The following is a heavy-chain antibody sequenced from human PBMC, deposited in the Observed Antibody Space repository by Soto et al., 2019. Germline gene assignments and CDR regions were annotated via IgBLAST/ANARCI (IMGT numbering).Heavy chain of an antibody. V-gene: IGHV4-30-4*02. J-gene: IGHJ6*02. Sequence: SETLSLTCTVSGGSISSGDYYWSWIRQPPGKGLEWIGYIYYSGSTYYNPSLKSRVTISVDTSKNQFSLKLSSVTAADTAVYYCARAGSGSYYTYGMDVWGQGTTVTVSS. CDR1: GGSISSGDYY. CDR3: ARAGSGSYYTYGMDV. D-gene: IGHD3-10*01. CDR2: IYYSGST.